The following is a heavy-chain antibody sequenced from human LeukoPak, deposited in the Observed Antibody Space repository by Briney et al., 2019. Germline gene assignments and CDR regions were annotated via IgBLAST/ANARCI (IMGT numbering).Heavy chain of an antibody. V-gene: IGHV1-69*06. J-gene: IGHJ6*04. CDR1: GGTFSSYA. Sequence: SMKVSCKASGGTFSSYAISWVRQAPGQGLEWMGGIIPIFGTADYAQKFQGRVTITADKSTSTAYMELSSLRSEDTAVYYCARDCSGGSCADYYGMDVWGKGTTITVSS. CDR3: ARDCSGGSCADYYGMDV. D-gene: IGHD2-15*01. CDR2: IIPIFGTA.